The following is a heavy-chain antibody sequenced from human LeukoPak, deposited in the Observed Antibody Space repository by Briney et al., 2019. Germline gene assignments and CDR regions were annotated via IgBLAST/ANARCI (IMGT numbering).Heavy chain of an antibody. CDR3: ARPVRSYSSSWSPMWAFDI. V-gene: IGHV1-18*01. Sequence: GASVKVSCKASGYTFTSYGISWVRQAPGQGLEWMGWISAYNGNTNYAQKLQGRVTMTTDTSTSTAYMELRSLRSDDTAVYYCARPVRSYSSSWSPMWAFDIWGQGTMVTVSS. D-gene: IGHD6-13*01. CDR2: ISAYNGNT. CDR1: GYTFTSYG. J-gene: IGHJ3*02.